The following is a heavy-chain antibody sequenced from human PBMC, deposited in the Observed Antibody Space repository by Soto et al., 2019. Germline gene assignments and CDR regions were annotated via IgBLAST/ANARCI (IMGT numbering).Heavy chain of an antibody. J-gene: IGHJ4*02. D-gene: IGHD6-6*01. CDR3: ASSGGGYFDY. CDR2: ISYDGSNK. CDR1: GFTFSSYA. Sequence: QVQLVESGVGVVQPGRSLRLSCAASGFTFSSYAMHWVRQAPGKGLEWVAVISYDGSNKYYADSVKGRFTISRDNSKNTLYLQMNSLRAEDTAVYYCASSGGGYFDYWGQGTLVTVSS. V-gene: IGHV3-30-3*01.